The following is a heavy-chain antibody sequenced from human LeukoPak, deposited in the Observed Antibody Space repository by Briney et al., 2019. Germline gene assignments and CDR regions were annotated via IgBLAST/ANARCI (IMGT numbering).Heavy chain of an antibody. CDR3: ARGGYYYDSSGYYRFDY. V-gene: IGHV4-4*07. Sequence: PSETLSLTCTVSGDSISSYYWSWIRQPAGKGLEWIGRIYTSGSTNYNPSLKSRVTMSVDTSKNQFSLKLSSVTAADTAVYYCARGGYYYDSSGYYRFDYWGQGTLVTVSS. CDR1: GDSISSYY. J-gene: IGHJ4*02. CDR2: IYTSGST. D-gene: IGHD3-22*01.